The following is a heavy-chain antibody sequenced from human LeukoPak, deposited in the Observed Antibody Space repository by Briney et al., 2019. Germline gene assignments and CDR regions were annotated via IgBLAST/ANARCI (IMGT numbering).Heavy chain of an antibody. J-gene: IGHJ4*02. Sequence: EASVKVSCKASGGTFSSYAISWVRQASGQGLEWMGRIIPIFGTANYAQKFQGRVTITTDESTSTAYMELSSLRSEDTAVYYCARDRRRYYDSSGYTDWGQGTLVTVSS. V-gene: IGHV1-69*05. CDR3: ARDRRRYYDSSGYTD. CDR1: GGTFSSYA. D-gene: IGHD3-22*01. CDR2: IIPIFGTA.